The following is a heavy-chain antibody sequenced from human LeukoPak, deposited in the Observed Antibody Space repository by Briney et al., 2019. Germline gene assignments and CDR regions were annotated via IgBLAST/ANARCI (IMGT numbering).Heavy chain of an antibody. V-gene: IGHV3-30-3*01. CDR3: ARGGLAAAGNWFDP. CDR2: ISYDGSNK. Sequence: GGSLRLSCAASGFTFSSYAMHWVRQVPGKGLEGVAVISYDGSNKYSADSVKGRFTISRDNSKNTLYLQMNSLRAEDTAVYYCARGGLAAAGNWFDPWGQGTLVTVSS. CDR1: GFTFSSYA. J-gene: IGHJ5*02. D-gene: IGHD6-13*01.